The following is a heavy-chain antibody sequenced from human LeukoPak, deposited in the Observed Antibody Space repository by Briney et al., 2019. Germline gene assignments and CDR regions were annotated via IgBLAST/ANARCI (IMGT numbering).Heavy chain of an antibody. CDR3: ASGYCSSTSCYPNWFDP. CDR1: GYAFTYDS. CDR2: INPNSGGT. Sequence: GASVKVSCKASGYAFTYDSMHWVRQAPGQGLEWMGWINPNSGGTIYAQKFQGRVTMTRDTSISTAYMELSRLRSDDTAVYYCASGYCSSTSCYPNWFDPWGQGTLVTVSS. J-gene: IGHJ5*02. V-gene: IGHV1-2*02. D-gene: IGHD2-2*03.